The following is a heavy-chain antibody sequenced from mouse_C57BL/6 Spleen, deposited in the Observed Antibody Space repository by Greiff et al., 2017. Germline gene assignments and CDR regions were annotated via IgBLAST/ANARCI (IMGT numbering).Heavy chain of an antibody. CDR2: INPNNGGT. CDR3: AIYYGSSYWYCDV. Sequence: VQLQQSGPELVKPGASVKISCKASGYTFTDYYMNWVKQSHGKSLEWIGDINPNNGGTSYNQKFKGKATLTVDKSSSTAYMELRSLTSEDSAVYYCAIYYGSSYWYCDVGGTGTSVTVSS. J-gene: IGHJ1*03. V-gene: IGHV1-26*01. D-gene: IGHD1-1*01. CDR1: GYTFTDYY.